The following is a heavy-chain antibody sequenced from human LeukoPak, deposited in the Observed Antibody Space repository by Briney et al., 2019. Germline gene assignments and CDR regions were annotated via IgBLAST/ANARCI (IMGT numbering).Heavy chain of an antibody. Sequence: GGSLRLSCAASGFTFSSYAMSWVRQAPGKGLEWVSGISGSGTSTYYADSVKGRFTISRDNSKNTMSLQMSSLRAEDTALYYCARGKGIAVSSFDSWGQGTLVTDSS. CDR2: ISGSGTST. CDR1: GFTFSSYA. J-gene: IGHJ4*02. V-gene: IGHV3-23*01. D-gene: IGHD6-19*01. CDR3: ARGKGIAVSSFDS.